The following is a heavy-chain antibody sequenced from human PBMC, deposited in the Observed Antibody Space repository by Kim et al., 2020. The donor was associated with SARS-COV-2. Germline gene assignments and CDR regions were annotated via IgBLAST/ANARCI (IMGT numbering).Heavy chain of an antibody. CDR3: ARLLVAVPTAARGYYYGMDV. CDR1: GGSISSSNW. J-gene: IGHJ6*02. Sequence: SETLSLTCAVSGGSISSSNWWSWVRQPPGKGLEWLGEIYHSGSTKYNPSLKSRVIISIDKSKNQFSLKLNSVTAADTAVYYCARLLVAVPTAARGYYYGMDVWGPGTTVTVSS. V-gene: IGHV4-4*02. CDR2: IYHSGST. D-gene: IGHD2-2*01.